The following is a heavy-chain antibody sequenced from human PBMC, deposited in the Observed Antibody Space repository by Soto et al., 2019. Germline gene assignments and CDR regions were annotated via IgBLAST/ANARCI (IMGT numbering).Heavy chain of an antibody. CDR2: MNPNSGNT. Sequence: QVQLVQSGAEVKKPGASVKVSCKASGYTFTSYDINWVRQAPGQGLEWMGWMNPNSGNTGYAQKFQGRGTMTRNTSISTAYTALSSLRSEDTAVYYCAKSMRGLRGVSYYSRMDVWGQGTTVTVSS. CDR3: AKSMRGLRGVSYYSRMDV. D-gene: IGHD3-10*01. V-gene: IGHV1-8*01. CDR1: GYTFTSYD. J-gene: IGHJ6*02.